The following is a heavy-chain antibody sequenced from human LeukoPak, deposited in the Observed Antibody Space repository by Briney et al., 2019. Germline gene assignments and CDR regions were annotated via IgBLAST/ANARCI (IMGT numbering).Heavy chain of an antibody. CDR3: ATNPPDIIATTYYYYIDV. D-gene: IGHD5-12*01. Sequence: SETLSLTCAVSGGSFSGYCWSWIRQPPGKGLEWVGEINNRGSTNYNPCLKSRVTISVDTSKNQFSLKLSTVNAEDTAVYYCATNPPDIIATTYYYYIDVWGKGTTVTVSS. CDR2: INNRGST. J-gene: IGHJ6*03. CDR1: GGSFSGYC. V-gene: IGHV4-34*01.